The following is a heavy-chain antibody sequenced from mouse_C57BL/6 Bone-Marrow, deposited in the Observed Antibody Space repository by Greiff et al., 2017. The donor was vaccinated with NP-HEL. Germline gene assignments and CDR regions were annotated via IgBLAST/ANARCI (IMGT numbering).Heavy chain of an antibody. V-gene: IGHV1-18*01. D-gene: IGHD1-1*01. Sequence: VQLQQSGPELVKPGASVKIPCKASGYTFTDYNMDWVKQSHGKSLEWIGDINPNNGGTIYNQKFKGKATLTVDKSSSTAYMELRSLTSEDTAVYYCARLPTVVAPYAMDYWGQGTSVTVSS. J-gene: IGHJ4*01. CDR1: GYTFTDYN. CDR3: ARLPTVVAPYAMDY. CDR2: INPNNGGT.